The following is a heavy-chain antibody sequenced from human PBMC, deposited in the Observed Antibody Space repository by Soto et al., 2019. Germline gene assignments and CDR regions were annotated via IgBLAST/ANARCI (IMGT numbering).Heavy chain of an antibody. Sequence: SETLSLTCTVSGGSISSGGYYWSWIRQHPGKGLEWIGYIYYSGSTYYNPSLKSRVTISVDTSKNQFSLKLSSVTAADTAVYYCARVGCSSTSCPYGPFDYWRQGTLVTVSS. D-gene: IGHD2-2*01. V-gene: IGHV4-31*03. CDR1: GGSISSGGYY. CDR3: ARVGCSSTSCPYGPFDY. J-gene: IGHJ4*02. CDR2: IYYSGST.